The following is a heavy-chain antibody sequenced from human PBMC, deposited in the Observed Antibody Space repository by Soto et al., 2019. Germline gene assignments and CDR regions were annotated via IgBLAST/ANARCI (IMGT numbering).Heavy chain of an antibody. CDR2: ISAIDGTA. Sequence: SVKVSCKASGGTFSSYAISWVRQAHGQGLEWMGGISAIDGTANYAQKLQGRVTITADESTSTAYMELRSLRSDDTAVYYCARERSGSSWAYYYYYGMDVWGQGTTVTVSS. J-gene: IGHJ6*02. D-gene: IGHD6-13*01. V-gene: IGHV1-69*13. CDR3: ARERSGSSWAYYYYYGMDV. CDR1: GGTFSSYA.